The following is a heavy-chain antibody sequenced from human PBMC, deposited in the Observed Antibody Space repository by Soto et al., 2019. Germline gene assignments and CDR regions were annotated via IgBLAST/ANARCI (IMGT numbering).Heavy chain of an antibody. V-gene: IGHV4-30-4*01. J-gene: IGHJ4*02. Sequence: SETLSLTCTVSGGSISSGDYYWSWIRQPPGRGLEWIGYIYHSGSTYYNPSLKSRVSISLDTSRNQFSLKVSSVTAADTAVYYCARADDYINPFDYWGQGTLVTVSS. CDR3: ARADDYINPFDY. CDR2: IYHSGST. D-gene: IGHD4-4*01. CDR1: GGSISSGDYY.